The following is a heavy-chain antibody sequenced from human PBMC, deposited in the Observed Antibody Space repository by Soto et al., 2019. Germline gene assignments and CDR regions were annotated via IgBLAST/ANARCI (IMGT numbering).Heavy chain of an antibody. Sequence: GGSLRLSCAASGFTVSSNYMSWVRQAPGKGLEWVSVIYSGGSTYYADSVKGRFTISRDNSKNTLYLQMNSLRAEDTAVYYCARMSSIAARPGVGGMDVWGQGTTVTVSS. CDR3: ARMSSIAARPGVGGMDV. CDR1: GFTVSSNY. V-gene: IGHV3-53*01. D-gene: IGHD6-6*01. J-gene: IGHJ6*02. CDR2: IYSGGST.